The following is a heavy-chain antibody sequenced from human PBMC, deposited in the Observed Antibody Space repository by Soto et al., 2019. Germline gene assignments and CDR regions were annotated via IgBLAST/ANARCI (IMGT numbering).Heavy chain of an antibody. J-gene: IGHJ4*02. V-gene: IGHV1-18*01. Sequence: ASVKVSCKASGYTFTSYGISWVRKPPGQGLEWMGWISAYNGNTNYAQKLQGRVTMTTDTSTSTAYMELRSLRSDDTAVYYCARVDTAMAKKPFDYWGQGTLVTVSS. CDR3: ARVDTAMAKKPFDY. CDR1: GYTFTSYG. CDR2: ISAYNGNT. D-gene: IGHD5-18*01.